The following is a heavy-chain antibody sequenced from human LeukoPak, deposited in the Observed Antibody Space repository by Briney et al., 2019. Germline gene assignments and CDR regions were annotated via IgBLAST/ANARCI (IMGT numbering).Heavy chain of an antibody. CDR1: GYDFPGYW. CDR3: ARLGGDTYYFGSASYPNWYFDL. CDR2: IYPDNSNI. Sequence: GESLKISCKGSGYDFPGYWIGWVRQMPGKGLEWMAIIYPDNSNIIYSPSFEGQVTLSVDNSLTTAYLQWSSLKASDTAMYYCARLGGDTYYFGSASYPNWYFDLWGRGTLVTVSS. V-gene: IGHV5-51*01. D-gene: IGHD3-10*01. J-gene: IGHJ2*01.